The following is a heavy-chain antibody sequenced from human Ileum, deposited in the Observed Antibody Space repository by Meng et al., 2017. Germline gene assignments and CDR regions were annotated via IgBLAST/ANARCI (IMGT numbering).Heavy chain of an antibody. CDR3: ACSRTFDY. V-gene: IGHV3-74*01. Sequence: GGSLRFSCAASGFTFSSYWMHWVRQVPGKGLVWVSRINTDGNITNYADSVKGRFTISRDNAKNTLYLQMNSLRAEDTAIYYCACSRTFDYWGQGPLVTFSS. D-gene: IGHD6-13*01. CDR2: INTDGNIT. J-gene: IGHJ4*02. CDR1: GFTFSSYW.